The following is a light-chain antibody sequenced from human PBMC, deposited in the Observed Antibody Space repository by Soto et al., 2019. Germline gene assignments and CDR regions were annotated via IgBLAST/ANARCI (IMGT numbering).Light chain of an antibody. CDR3: QQYNSFSPT. V-gene: IGKV1-5*03. Sequence: DIQMTQSPSTLSASVGDRVTITCRASQSISSWLAWYQQKPGEAPKVLIYKASSLESGVPSRFSGSGSGTEFTLTISSLQPDDFATYYCQQYNSFSPTFGQGTKLEIK. J-gene: IGKJ2*01. CDR2: KAS. CDR1: QSISSW.